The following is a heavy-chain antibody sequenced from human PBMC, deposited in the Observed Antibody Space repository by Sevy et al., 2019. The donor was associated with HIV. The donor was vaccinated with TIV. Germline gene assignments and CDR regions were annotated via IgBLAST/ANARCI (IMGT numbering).Heavy chain of an antibody. V-gene: IGHV3-30*18. Sequence: GGSLRLSCAASGFTFSSYGMHWVRQAPGKGLEWVAVISYDGSNKYYADSVKGRFTISRDNSKNTLYLQMNSLRAEDTAVYYCAKDAVLSGSGVPDAFDIWGQGTMVTVSS. D-gene: IGHD3-3*01. CDR1: GFTFSSYG. CDR3: AKDAVLSGSGVPDAFDI. J-gene: IGHJ3*02. CDR2: ISYDGSNK.